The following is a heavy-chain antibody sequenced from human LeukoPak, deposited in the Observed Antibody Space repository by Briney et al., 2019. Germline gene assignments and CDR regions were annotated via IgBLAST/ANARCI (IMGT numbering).Heavy chain of an antibody. CDR2: VSPKTGRT. J-gene: IGHJ5*02. D-gene: IGHD1-1*01. Sequence: PVKASCTASGYTFRIPVINWVRQAPGQRLEGMGWVSPKTGRTAYAQKFQGRVYMTTNASLSTAYMELSSLRSDDTAVYFCARESERNDGWFDPWGQGTLVTVSS. CDR3: ARESERNDGWFDP. CDR1: GYTFRIPV. V-gene: IGHV1-8*01.